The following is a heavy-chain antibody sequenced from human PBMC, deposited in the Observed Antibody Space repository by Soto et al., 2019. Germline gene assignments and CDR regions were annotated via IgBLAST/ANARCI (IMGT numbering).Heavy chain of an antibody. CDR3: ARGSPPYYDFWSGYSDY. D-gene: IGHD3-3*01. CDR1: GGSFSGYY. Sequence: QVQLQQWGAGLLKPSETLSLTCAVYGGSFSGYYWSWIRQPPGKGLEWIGEINHSGSTNYNPSLKSRVTISVDTSKNRFSLKLSSVTAADTAVYYCARGSPPYYDFWSGYSDYWGQGTLVTVSS. CDR2: INHSGST. V-gene: IGHV4-34*01. J-gene: IGHJ4*02.